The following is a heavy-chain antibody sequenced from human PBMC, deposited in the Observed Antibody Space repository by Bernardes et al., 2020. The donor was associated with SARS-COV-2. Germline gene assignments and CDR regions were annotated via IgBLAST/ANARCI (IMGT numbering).Heavy chain of an antibody. CDR2: INPSGGST. D-gene: IGHD3-3*01. CDR1: GYIFINYY. CDR3: ARGGERLQFLEWLTKSGGMDV. Sequence: ASVKVSCKASGYIFINYYMHWVRQAPGQGLEWMGMINPSGGSTNYAQKFQDRVTMTRDTSTSTVFMELSSLISDDTAVYYCARGGERLQFLEWLTKSGGMDVWGQGTPVTVSS. V-gene: IGHV1-46*01. J-gene: IGHJ6*02.